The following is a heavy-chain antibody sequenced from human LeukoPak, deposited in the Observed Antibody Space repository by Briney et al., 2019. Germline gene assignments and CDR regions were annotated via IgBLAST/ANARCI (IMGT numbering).Heavy chain of an antibody. V-gene: IGHV4-59*01. J-gene: IGHJ3*02. CDR1: GGSISSYY. CDR2: IYYSGST. CDR3: ARAPPNCSGGSCYPHDAFDI. D-gene: IGHD2-15*01. Sequence: KSSETLSLTCTVSGGSISSYYWSWIRQPPGKGLEWIGYIYYSGSTNYNPSLKSRVTISVDTSKNQFSLKLSSMTAADTAVYYCARAPPNCSGGSCYPHDAFDIWGQGTMVTVSS.